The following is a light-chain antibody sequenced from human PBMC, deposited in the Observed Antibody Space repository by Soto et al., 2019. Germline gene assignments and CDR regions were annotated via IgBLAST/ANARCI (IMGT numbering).Light chain of an antibody. J-gene: IGLJ3*02. CDR1: SSNIGNNY. V-gene: IGLV1-51*02. CDR3: GKWASSLSASWV. Sequence: QSVLTQPPSVSAAPGQKVTISCSGSSSNIGNNYVSWYQQLPGTAPKLLIYENNKRPSGIPDRFSGSKSGTSATLGITGLQTGDEADYYCGKWASSLSASWVFGGGTKLTVL. CDR2: ENN.